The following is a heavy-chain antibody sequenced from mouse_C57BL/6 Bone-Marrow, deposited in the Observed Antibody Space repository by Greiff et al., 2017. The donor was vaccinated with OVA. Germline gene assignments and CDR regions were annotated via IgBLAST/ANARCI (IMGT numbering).Heavy chain of an antibody. CDR3: ARVYYGSPYWYFDV. D-gene: IGHD1-1*01. V-gene: IGHV8-8*01. CDR2: IWWDDDK. CDR1: GFSLSTFGMG. J-gene: IGHJ1*03. Sequence: QVQLKESGPGILQPSQTLSLTCSFSGFSLSTFGMGVGWIRQPSGKGLEWLAHIWWDDDKYYNPALKSRLTISKDTSKNQVFLKIANVDTADTATYYCARVYYGSPYWYFDVWGTGTTVTVSS.